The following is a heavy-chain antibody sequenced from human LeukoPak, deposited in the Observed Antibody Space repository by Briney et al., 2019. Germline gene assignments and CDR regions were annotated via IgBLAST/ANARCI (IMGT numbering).Heavy chain of an antibody. CDR3: ARLLNPSRATPGYYMDV. CDR1: GGSISSSSYY. D-gene: IGHD1-14*01. CDR2: IYYSGST. J-gene: IGHJ6*03. V-gene: IGHV4-39*01. Sequence: SETLSLTCTVSGGSISSSSYYWGWIRQPPGKGLEWIGSIYYSGSTYYNPSLKSRVTISVDTSKNQFSLKLSSVTAADTAVYYCARLLNPSRATPGYYMDVWGKGTTVTVSS.